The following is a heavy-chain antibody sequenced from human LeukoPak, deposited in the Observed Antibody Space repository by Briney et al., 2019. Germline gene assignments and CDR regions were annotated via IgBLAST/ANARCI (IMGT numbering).Heavy chain of an antibody. D-gene: IGHD4-23*01. CDR3: ARGQLPPDY. J-gene: IGHJ4*02. V-gene: IGHV1-18*01. CDR2: ISAYNGYT. CDR1: GYTFTNYG. Sequence: ASVKVSCKTSGYTFTNYGVSWVRQAPGQGLEWMGWISAYNGYTNYAQNLQGRVTMTTDTSTSTAYMELRSLRSDDTAVYYCARGQLPPDYWGQGTLVTVSS.